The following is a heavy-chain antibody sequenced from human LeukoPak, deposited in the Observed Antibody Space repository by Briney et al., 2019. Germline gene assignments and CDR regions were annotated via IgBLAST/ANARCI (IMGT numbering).Heavy chain of an antibody. CDR1: GGSISSSSYY. CDR2: MYYGGST. CDR3: ARGPRGWRAFDI. D-gene: IGHD2-15*01. J-gene: IGHJ3*02. Sequence: SETLSLTCTVSGGSISSSSYYWVWIRQPPGKGLEWIGSMYYGGSTYYNPSLESRVTISIDTSKNQFSLKLSSVTAADTAVYYCARGPRGWRAFDIWGQGTMVTVSS. V-gene: IGHV4-39*01.